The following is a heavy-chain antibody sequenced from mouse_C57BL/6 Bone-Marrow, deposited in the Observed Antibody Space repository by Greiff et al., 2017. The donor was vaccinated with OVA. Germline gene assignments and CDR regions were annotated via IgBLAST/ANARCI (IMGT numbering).Heavy chain of an antibody. CDR3: ARSLYYSTFFDD. J-gene: IGHJ2*01. CDR1: GFTFTDYY. V-gene: IGHV7-3*01. Sequence: EVKLMESGGGLVQPGGSLSLSCAASGFTFTDYYMSWVRQPPGKALEWLGFIRNKANGYTTEYSESVKGRFTISRDNSQSILYLQMNALRAEDSATYYCARSLYYSTFFDDWGQGTTLTVSS. CDR2: IRNKANGYTT. D-gene: IGHD2-5*01.